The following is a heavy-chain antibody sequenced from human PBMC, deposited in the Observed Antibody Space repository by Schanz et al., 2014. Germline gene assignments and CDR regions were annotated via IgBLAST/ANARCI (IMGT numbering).Heavy chain of an antibody. D-gene: IGHD1-1*01. CDR3: TRGNALDV. V-gene: IGHV4-39*02. CDR1: GGSFSSGPFY. Sequence: QLQLQESGPGLVRPSETLSLTCTVYGGSFSSGPFYWGWIRQPPGKGPEWIGTISYSGSTYYNASRKSRVAISVDTSKTHFSLKLTSVTAADSAVYFCTRGNALDVWGQGTTVTVSS. J-gene: IGHJ6*02. CDR2: ISYSGST.